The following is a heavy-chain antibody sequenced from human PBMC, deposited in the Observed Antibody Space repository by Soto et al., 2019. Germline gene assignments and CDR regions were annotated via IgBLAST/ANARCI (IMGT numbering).Heavy chain of an antibody. V-gene: IGHV1-18*01. CDR1: GYTFTSYG. J-gene: IGHJ4*02. CDR3: PIYLAVALIDY. CDR2: ISAYNGNT. D-gene: IGHD6-19*01. Sequence: QVQLVQSGAEVKKPGASVKVSCKASGYTFTSYGISWVRQAPGQGLEWMGWISAYNGNTKYEQKLKGRVTMTTDTSTSEAYMEVRSLRSEDTAVYYCPIYLAVALIDYWGQGPLATVSS.